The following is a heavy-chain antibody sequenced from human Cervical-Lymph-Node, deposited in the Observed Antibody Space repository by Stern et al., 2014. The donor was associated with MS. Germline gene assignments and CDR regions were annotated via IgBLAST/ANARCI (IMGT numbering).Heavy chain of an antibody. CDR3: TRARGTLLYLH. J-gene: IGHJ4*02. Sequence: QVQLLQPGAALRKPGASVELSCEASGYNFIDYYIHWVRQAPGQGLEWGGWINPRTGDTRYAQKFLGRVAMTRDTSINTAYLELNSLTSDDTAFYYCTRARGTLLYLHWGQGTLITVSS. CDR1: GYNFIDYY. CDR2: INPRTGDT. V-gene: IGHV1-2*02. D-gene: IGHD2-15*01.